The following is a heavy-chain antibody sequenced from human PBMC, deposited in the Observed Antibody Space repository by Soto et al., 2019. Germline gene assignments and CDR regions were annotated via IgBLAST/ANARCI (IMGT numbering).Heavy chain of an antibody. CDR3: ARGQSTAVAQGSWFDP. V-gene: IGHV4-39*07. D-gene: IGHD6-19*01. CDR2: IYYSGST. CDR1: GGSISSSSYY. Sequence: SETLSLTCTVSGGSISSSSYYWGWIRQPPGKGLEWIGSIYYSGSTYYNPSLKSRVTISVDKSKNQFSLKLISVTAADTAVYYCARGQSTAVAQGSWFDPWGQGSLVT. J-gene: IGHJ5*02.